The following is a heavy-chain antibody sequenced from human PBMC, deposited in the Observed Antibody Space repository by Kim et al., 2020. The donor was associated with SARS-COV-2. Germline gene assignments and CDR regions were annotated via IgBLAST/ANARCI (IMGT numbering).Heavy chain of an antibody. V-gene: IGHV1-3*01. CDR1: GKTLINNA. CDR2: INGDNGDT. CDR3: VRDGFFYGSGSDDF. J-gene: IGHJ4*02. D-gene: IGHD3-10*01. Sequence: ASVKVSCKASGKTLINNAIHWVRQAPGQSLEWVGWINGDNGDTKYSQKFQGRVTITRDTSATTAYMEVSSLRSEDTAVYYCVRDGFFYGSGSDDFWGQGTLVTVSA.